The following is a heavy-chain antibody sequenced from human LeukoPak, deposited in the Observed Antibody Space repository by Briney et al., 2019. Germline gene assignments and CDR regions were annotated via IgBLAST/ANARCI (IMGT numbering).Heavy chain of an antibody. V-gene: IGHV4-4*09. J-gene: IGHJ4*02. CDR1: GGSVNTYY. CDR3: ARRLNPGYSTGWYYFDS. Sequence: SETLSLTCTVSGGSVNTYYWSWIRQPPGKGLEWIGYIYTSESTDYNPAPKSRVTISVDSSKSQFSLKLTSVTAADTAVYYCARRLNPGYSTGWYYFDSWGQGTLVTVSS. D-gene: IGHD6-19*01. CDR2: IYTSEST.